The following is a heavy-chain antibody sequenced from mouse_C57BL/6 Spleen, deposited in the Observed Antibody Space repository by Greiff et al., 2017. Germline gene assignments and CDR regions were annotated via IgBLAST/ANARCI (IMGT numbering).Heavy chain of an antibody. D-gene: IGHD2-1*01. CDR3: TRYGNPWFAY. CDR2: IDPETGGP. J-gene: IGHJ3*01. Sequence: QVQLQQSGAELVRPGASVTLSCKASGYTFTDYEMHWVKQTPVHGLEWIGAIDPETGGPAYNQKFKGKAILTADKSSSTAYMELRSLTSEDSAVYYCTRYGNPWFAYWGQGTLVTVSA. CDR1: GYTFTDYE. V-gene: IGHV1-15*01.